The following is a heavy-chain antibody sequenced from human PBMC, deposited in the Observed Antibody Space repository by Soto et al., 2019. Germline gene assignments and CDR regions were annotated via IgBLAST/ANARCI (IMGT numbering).Heavy chain of an antibody. CDR3: AKEGYCSGGSCDYFDY. D-gene: IGHD2-15*01. Sequence: GGSLRLSCAASGFTFDDYAMHWVRQAPGKGLEWVSGISWNSGSIGYAESVKGRFTISRDNAKNSLYPQMNSQRAEDPALYYCAKEGYCSGGSCDYFDYWGQGTLVTVSS. CDR2: ISWNSGSI. J-gene: IGHJ4*02. CDR1: GFTFDDYA. V-gene: IGHV3-9*01.